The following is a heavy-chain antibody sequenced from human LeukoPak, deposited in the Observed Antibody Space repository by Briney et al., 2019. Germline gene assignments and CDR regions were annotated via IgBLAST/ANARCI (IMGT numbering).Heavy chain of an antibody. Sequence: GGSLRLSCAASGFTFSSYEMNWVRQAPGKGLEWVSYISSSGSTIYYADSVKGRFTISRDNAKNSLYLQMNSLRAEDTAVYYCAKDGEYCSGGSCSFFDYWGQGTLVTVSS. CDR1: GFTFSSYE. CDR2: ISSSGSTI. CDR3: AKDGEYCSGGSCSFFDY. J-gene: IGHJ4*02. V-gene: IGHV3-48*03. D-gene: IGHD2-15*01.